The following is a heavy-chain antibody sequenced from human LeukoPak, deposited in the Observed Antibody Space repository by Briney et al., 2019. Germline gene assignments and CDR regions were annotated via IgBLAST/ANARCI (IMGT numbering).Heavy chain of an antibody. CDR1: GFTFSSYA. Sequence: GRSLRLSCAASGFTFSSYAMHWVRQAPGKGLEWVAVISYDGSNKYYADSVKGRFTISRDNSKNTLYLQMNSLRAEDTAVYYCARGDMITFGGVIVRSPSYYMDVWGKGTTVTVSS. CDR2: ISYDGSNK. CDR3: ARGDMITFGGVIVRSPSYYMDV. D-gene: IGHD3-16*02. J-gene: IGHJ6*03. V-gene: IGHV3-30-3*01.